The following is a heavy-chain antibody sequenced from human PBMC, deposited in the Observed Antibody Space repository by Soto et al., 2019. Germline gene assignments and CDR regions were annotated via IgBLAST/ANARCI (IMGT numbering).Heavy chain of an antibody. V-gene: IGHV1-69*13. CDR1: GGTFSSYA. Sequence: SVKVPCKASGGTFSSYAISWVRQAPGQGLEWMGGVIPIFGTANYAQKFQGRVTISADESTRTAYMELSSLRSDDTAVYCCARVVPGAEAWFGPCGQGTLVTVSS. CDR3: ARVVPGAEAWFGP. D-gene: IGHD2-2*01. J-gene: IGHJ5*02. CDR2: VIPIFGTA.